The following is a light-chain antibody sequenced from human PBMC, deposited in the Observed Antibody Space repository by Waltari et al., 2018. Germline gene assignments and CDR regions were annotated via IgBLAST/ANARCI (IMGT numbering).Light chain of an antibody. V-gene: IGLV1-47*01. Sequence: QSVLTQPPSASGTPGQRVTISCSGSSSNIGSNYVYWYQQLPGTTPKLLIYRNNMRPSGVPDRCSGSKSGTSASLAISGLRSEDEADYYCAAWDDSLSGVVFGGGTKLTVL. J-gene: IGLJ2*01. CDR1: SSNIGSNY. CDR2: RNN. CDR3: AAWDDSLSGVV.